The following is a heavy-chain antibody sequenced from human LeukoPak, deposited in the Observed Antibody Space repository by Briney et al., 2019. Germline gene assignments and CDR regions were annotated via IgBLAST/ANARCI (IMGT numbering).Heavy chain of an antibody. D-gene: IGHD1/OR15-1a*01. CDR3: ARTYYYYYYMDV. J-gene: IGHJ6*03. Sequence: GSLRLSCAASGFTVSSNYKTWVRQAPGKGLEWVSLIHSGGSSYYADSVRGRFTISRDNSKNTLYLQLNSLRAEDTAVYYCARTYYYYYYMDVWDKGTTVTVSS. CDR2: IHSGGSS. V-gene: IGHV3-53*01. CDR1: GFTVSSNY.